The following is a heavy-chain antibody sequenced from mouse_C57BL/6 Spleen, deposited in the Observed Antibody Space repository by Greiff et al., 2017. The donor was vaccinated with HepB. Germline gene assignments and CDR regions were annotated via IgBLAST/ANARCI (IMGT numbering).Heavy chain of an antibody. Sequence: EVKLVESGTVLARPGASVKMSCKTSGYTFTSYWMHWVKQRPGQGLEWIGAIYPGNSDTSYNQKFKGKAKLTAVTSASTAYMELSSLTNEDSAVYYCTRVVTTVVANFDYWGQGTTLTVSS. J-gene: IGHJ2*01. CDR2: IYPGNSDT. CDR3: TRVVTTVVANFDY. V-gene: IGHV1-5*01. CDR1: GYTFTSYW. D-gene: IGHD1-1*01.